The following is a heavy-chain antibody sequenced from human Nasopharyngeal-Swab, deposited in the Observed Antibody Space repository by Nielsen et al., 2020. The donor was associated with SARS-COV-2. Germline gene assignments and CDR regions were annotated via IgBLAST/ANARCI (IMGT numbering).Heavy chain of an antibody. Sequence: GESLKISCAASGFTFSDYYMSWIRQAPGKGLDWVSYISSSGSTIYYADSVKGRFTISRDNAKNSLYLQTNSLRAEDTAVYYCAREILRRIVLMGYEDYYGMDVWGQGTTVTVSS. CDR3: AREILRRIVLMGYEDYYGMDV. CDR1: GFTFSDYY. V-gene: IGHV3-11*04. J-gene: IGHJ6*02. D-gene: IGHD2-8*01. CDR2: ISSSGSTI.